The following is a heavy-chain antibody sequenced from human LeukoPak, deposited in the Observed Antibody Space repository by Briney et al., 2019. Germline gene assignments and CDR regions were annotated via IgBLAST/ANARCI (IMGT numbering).Heavy chain of an antibody. Sequence: SVKVSCKASGFTFSNSAVQWVRQARGQRLEWIGWIVVGSGNTNYAQKLQGRVTMTTDTSTSTAYMELRSLRSDDTAVYYCARSRYYDFWSGYSDFDYWGQGTLVTVSS. CDR2: IVVGSGNT. D-gene: IGHD3-3*01. CDR1: GFTFSNSA. J-gene: IGHJ4*02. V-gene: IGHV1-58*01. CDR3: ARSRYYDFWSGYSDFDY.